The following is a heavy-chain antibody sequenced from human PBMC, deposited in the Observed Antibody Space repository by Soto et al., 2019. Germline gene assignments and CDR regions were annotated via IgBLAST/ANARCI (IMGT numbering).Heavy chain of an antibody. CDR3: ARAKVDTAMVGVFDY. V-gene: IGHV3-33*01. CDR1: GFTFSSYG. CDR2: IWYDGSNK. J-gene: IGHJ4*02. D-gene: IGHD5-18*01. Sequence: QVQLVESGGGVVQPGRSLRLSCAASGFTFSSYGMHWVRQAPGKGLEWVAVIWYDGSNKYYADSVKGRFTISRDNSKNTLYLQMNSLRAEDTAVYYCARAKVDTAMVGVFDYWGQGTLVTVSS.